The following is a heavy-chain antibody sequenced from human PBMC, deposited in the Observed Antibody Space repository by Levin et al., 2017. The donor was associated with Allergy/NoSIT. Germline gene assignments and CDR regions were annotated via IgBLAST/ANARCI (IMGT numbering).Heavy chain of an antibody. D-gene: IGHD1-26*01. CDR2: IYNSGKT. CDR3: ARYPMSSKWELRGFDY. CDR1: GGSISSDGYY. V-gene: IGHV4-31*03. J-gene: IGHJ4*02. Sequence: KSSETLSLTCNVSGGSISSDGYYWTWIRQHPGKGLEWIGHIYNSGKTYYNPSLKSRVVMSVDTSKNQFSLKLSSVTAADTAFYFCARYPMSSKWELRGFDYWGQGTLVTVSS.